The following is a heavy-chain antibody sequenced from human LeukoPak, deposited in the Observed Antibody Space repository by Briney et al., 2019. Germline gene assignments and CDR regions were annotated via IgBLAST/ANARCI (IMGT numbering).Heavy chain of an antibody. CDR3: ARAGTMVRGVIRDYYYYGMDV. J-gene: IGHJ6*02. CDR1: GFTFSDYY. V-gene: IGHV3-11*01. CDR2: ISSSGSTI. Sequence: GGSLRLSCAASGFTFSDYYMSWIRQAPGKGLEWVSYISSSGSTIYYADSVKGRFTISRDNSKNTLYLQMNSLRAEDTAVYYCARAGTMVRGVIRDYYYYGMDVWGQGTTVTVSS. D-gene: IGHD3-10*01.